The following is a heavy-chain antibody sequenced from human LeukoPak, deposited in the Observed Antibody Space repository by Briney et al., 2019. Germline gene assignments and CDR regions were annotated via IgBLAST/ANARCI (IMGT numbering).Heavy chain of an antibody. V-gene: IGHV3-33*01. J-gene: IGHJ4*02. D-gene: IGHD2-21*02. CDR1: GFTFSSYG. CDR3: ARDPIVVVTAALFDY. Sequence: PGQSLRLSCAASGFTFSSYGMHWVRLAPGNGLEWVAVIWYDGSNKYYADSVKGRFTISRDNSKNTLYLQMNSLRAEDTAVYYCARDPIVVVTAALFDYWGQGTLVTVSS. CDR2: IWYDGSNK.